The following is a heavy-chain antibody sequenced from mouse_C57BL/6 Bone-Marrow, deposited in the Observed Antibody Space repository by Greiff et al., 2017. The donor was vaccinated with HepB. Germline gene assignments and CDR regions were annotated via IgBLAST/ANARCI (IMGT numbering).Heavy chain of an antibody. V-gene: IGHV5-16*01. CDR3: ARDRGINFDY. CDR2: INYDGSST. Sequence: EVKVVESEGGLVQPGSSMKLSCTASGFTFSDYYMAWVRQVPEKGLEWVANINYDGSSTYYLDSLKSRFIISRDNAKNILYLQMSSLKSEDTATYYCARDRGINFDYWGQGTTLTVSS. J-gene: IGHJ2*01. CDR1: GFTFSDYY. D-gene: IGHD3-1*01.